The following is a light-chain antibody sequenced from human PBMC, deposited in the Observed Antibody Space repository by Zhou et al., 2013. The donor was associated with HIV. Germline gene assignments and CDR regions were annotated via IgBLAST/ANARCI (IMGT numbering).Light chain of an antibody. J-gene: IGKJ2*01. CDR3: QQRSNWPGT. CDR1: QSVSRY. Sequence: EIVLTQSPATLSLSPGERATLSCRASQSVSRYLAWYQQKPGQAPRLLIYDASNRATGIPGRFSGSGSGTGFTLTISSLEPEDFAVYYCQQRSNWPGTFGQGTKLEIK. V-gene: IGKV3-11*01. CDR2: DAS.